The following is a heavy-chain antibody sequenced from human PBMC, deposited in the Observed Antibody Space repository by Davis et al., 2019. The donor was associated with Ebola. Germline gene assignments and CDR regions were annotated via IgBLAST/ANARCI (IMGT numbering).Heavy chain of an antibody. CDR3: VRQWFGETD. CDR2: IGSDT. CDR1: GFTFGDYA. J-gene: IGHJ4*02. D-gene: IGHD3-10*01. V-gene: IGHV3-48*02. Sequence: GESLKISCAASGFTFGDYAMHWVRQAPGKGLEWVANIGSDTHYADSVKGRFTISRDNAKNSLYLQMNSLRDEDTAVYYCVRQWFGETDWGQGTLVTVSS.